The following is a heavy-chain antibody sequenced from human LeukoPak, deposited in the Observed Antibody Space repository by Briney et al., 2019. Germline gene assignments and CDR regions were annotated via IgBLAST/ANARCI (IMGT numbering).Heavy chain of an antibody. CDR2: IYYSGST. CDR3: ARVDSSSWYYFNY. J-gene: IGHJ4*02. Sequence: SETLSLTCTVSGGSISSYYWSWIRQPPGKGLEWIGYIYYSGSTNYNPSLKSRVTISVDTSKNQFSLKLSSVTAADTAVYYCARVDSSSWYYFNYWGQGTLVTVSS. CDR1: GGSISSYY. V-gene: IGHV4-59*01. D-gene: IGHD6-13*01.